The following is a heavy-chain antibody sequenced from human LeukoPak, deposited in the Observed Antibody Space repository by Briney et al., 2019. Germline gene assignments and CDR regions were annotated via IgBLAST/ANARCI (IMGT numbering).Heavy chain of an antibody. Sequence: ASVKVSCKASGYTFTGYYMHWVRQAPGQGLEWMGRINPNSGGTNYAQKFQGRVTMTRDTSISTAYMELSSLRSEDTAVYYCARGYSYGYWAFDYWGQGTLVTVSS. CDR3: ARGYSYGYWAFDY. CDR1: GYTFTGYY. D-gene: IGHD5-18*01. V-gene: IGHV1-2*06. CDR2: INPNSGGT. J-gene: IGHJ4*02.